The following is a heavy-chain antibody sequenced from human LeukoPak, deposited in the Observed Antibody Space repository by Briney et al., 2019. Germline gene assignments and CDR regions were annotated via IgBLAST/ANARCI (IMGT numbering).Heavy chain of an antibody. CDR2: INHSGST. CDR3: ARVIRAVDY. D-gene: IGHD6-19*01. V-gene: IGHV4-34*01. Sequence: KSSETLSLTCAVYGGSFSGYYWSWIRQPPGKGLEWIGEINHSGSTNYNPSLKSRVTISVDTSKNQFSLKQSSVTAADTAVYYCARVIRAVDYWGQGTLVTVSS. J-gene: IGHJ4*02. CDR1: GGSFSGYY.